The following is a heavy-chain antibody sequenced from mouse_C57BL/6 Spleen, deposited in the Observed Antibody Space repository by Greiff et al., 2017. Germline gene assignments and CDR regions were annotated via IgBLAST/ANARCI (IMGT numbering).Heavy chain of an antibody. CDR2: IDPSDSYT. D-gene: IGHD1-1*01. CDR1: GYTFTSYW. CDR3: ARYYGTYFDY. Sequence: QVQLKQPGAELVMPGASVKLSCKASGYTFTSYWMPWVKQRPGQGLEWIGEIDPSDSYTNYNQKFKGKSTLTVDKSSSTAYMQLSSLTSEDSAVYYGARYYGTYFDYWGQGTTLTVSS. J-gene: IGHJ2*01. V-gene: IGHV1-69*01.